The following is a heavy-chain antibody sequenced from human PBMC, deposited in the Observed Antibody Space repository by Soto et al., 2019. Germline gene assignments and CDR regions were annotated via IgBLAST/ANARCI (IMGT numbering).Heavy chain of an antibody. CDR3: ASSSPFHY. J-gene: IGHJ4*02. V-gene: IGHV4-39*01. D-gene: IGHD6-6*01. CDR2: INYSGST. CDR1: GGSISSGGYY. Sequence: PSETLSLTCTVSGGSISSGGYYWSWIRQPPGKGLEWIGEINYSGSTNYKPSLKSRVTISIDTSRNQFSLKLTSVTAADTGVYYCASSSPFHYWGPGILVTVSS.